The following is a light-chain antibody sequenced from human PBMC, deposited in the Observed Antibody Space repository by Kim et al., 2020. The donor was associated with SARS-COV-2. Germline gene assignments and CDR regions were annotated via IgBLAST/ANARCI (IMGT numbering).Light chain of an antibody. J-gene: IGKJ1*01. CDR2: DAS. V-gene: IGKV1-5*01. CDR3: QQYGSYSLT. CDR1: ESVSGW. Sequence: AAVGDRVTITCRASESVSGWVAWYQQKPGKAPNVLIFDASTLYKGVPSRFSGSGSGTEFTLTISSLQPDDVATYYCQQYGSYSLTFGQGTKVDIK.